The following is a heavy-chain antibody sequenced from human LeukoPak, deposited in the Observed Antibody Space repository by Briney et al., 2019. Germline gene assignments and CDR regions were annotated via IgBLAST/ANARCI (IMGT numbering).Heavy chain of an antibody. V-gene: IGHV1-2*02. Sequence: ASVKVSCKASGYTFTGYYTHWVRQAPGQGLEWMGWINPNSGGTNYAQKFQGRVTMTRDTSISTAYMELSRLRSDDTAVYYCASISTRQQLAPIDYWGQGTLVTVSS. CDR2: INPNSGGT. D-gene: IGHD6-13*01. CDR3: ASISTRQQLAPIDY. J-gene: IGHJ4*02. CDR1: GYTFTGYY.